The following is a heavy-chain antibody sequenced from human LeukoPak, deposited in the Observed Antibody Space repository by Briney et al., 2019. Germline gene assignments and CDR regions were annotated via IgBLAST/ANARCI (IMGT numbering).Heavy chain of an antibody. V-gene: IGHV1-2*02. D-gene: IGHD2-15*01. CDR1: GYTFTGYY. CDR3: ARVKVVVVAATTRDYYYGMDV. CDR2: INPNSGGT. J-gene: IGHJ6*02. Sequence: GASVKVSCKASGYTFTGYYMHWGRQAPGQGLEWMGWINPNSGGTNYAQKFQGRVTMTRDTSISTAYMELSRLRSDDTAVYYCARVKVVVVAATTRDYYYGMDVWGQGTTVTVSS.